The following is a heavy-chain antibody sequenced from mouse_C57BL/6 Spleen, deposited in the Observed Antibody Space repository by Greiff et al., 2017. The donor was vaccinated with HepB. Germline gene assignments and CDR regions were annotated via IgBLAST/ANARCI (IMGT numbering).Heavy chain of an antibody. J-gene: IGHJ2*01. V-gene: IGHV5-4*01. CDR1: GFTFSSYA. CDR3: AREGNGNYGFDY. D-gene: IGHD2-1*01. CDR2: ISDGGSYT. Sequence: EVQGVESGGGLVKPGGSLKLSCAASGFTFSSYAMSWVRQTPEKRLEWVATISDGGSYTYYPDNVKGRFTISRDNAKNNLYLQMSHLKSEDTAMYYCAREGNGNYGFDYWGQGTTLTVSS.